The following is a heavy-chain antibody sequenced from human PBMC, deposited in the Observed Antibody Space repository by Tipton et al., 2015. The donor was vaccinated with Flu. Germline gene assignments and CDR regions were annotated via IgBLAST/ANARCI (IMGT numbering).Heavy chain of an antibody. D-gene: IGHD3-10*01. CDR2: INHSGGT. J-gene: IGHJ5*02. Sequence: TLSLTCAVYGGSFSGYYWSWIRQPPGKGLEWIGEINHSGGTKYNPSLKSRVTISGDTSKNQFSLKLSSVTAADTAVYYCARHLRLIQGVIIVFDPWGQGTLVTV. CDR3: ARHLRLIQGVIIVFDP. V-gene: IGHV4-34*01. CDR1: GGSFSGYY.